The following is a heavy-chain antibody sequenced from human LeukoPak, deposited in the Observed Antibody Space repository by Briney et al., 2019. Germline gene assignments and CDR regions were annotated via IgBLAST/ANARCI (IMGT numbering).Heavy chain of an antibody. CDR2: ISAYNGNT. CDR3: ARDSPYYCSSTSCYTGDAFDI. CDR1: GYTFTSYG. D-gene: IGHD2-2*02. Sequence: ASVKVSCMASGYTFTSYGISWVRQAPGQGLEWMGWISAYNGNTNYAQKLQGRVTMTTDTSTSTAYMELRSLRSDDTAVYYCARDSPYYCSSTSCYTGDAFDIWGQGTMVTVSS. V-gene: IGHV1-18*01. J-gene: IGHJ3*02.